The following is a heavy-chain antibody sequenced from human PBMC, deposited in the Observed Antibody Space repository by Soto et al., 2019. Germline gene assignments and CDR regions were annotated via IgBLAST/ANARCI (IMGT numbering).Heavy chain of an antibody. CDR2: IHYSGNT. V-gene: IGHV4-59*01. D-gene: IGHD3-3*01. J-gene: IGHJ4*02. CDR3: ARAISSGIFGVVNPFDY. Sequence: SETLSLTCTVSGGSISRYSWSWIRQPPGKGLEWIGHIHYSGNTNYNPSLKSRVTISVDTSKNQFSLKLSSVTAADTAVYYCARAISSGIFGVVNPFDYWGQGTLVTVSS. CDR1: GGSISRYS.